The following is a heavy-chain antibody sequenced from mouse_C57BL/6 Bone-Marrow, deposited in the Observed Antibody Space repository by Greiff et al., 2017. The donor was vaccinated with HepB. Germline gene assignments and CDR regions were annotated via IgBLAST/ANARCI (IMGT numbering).Heavy chain of an antibody. CDR2: IYPGSGST. J-gene: IGHJ1*03. D-gene: IGHD2-10*02. CDR1: GYTFTSYW. CDR3: GRDGYGNFPYWYFDV. Sequence: QVQLQQPGAELVKPGASVKMSCKASGYTFTSYWITWVKQRPGQGLEWIGDIYPGSGSTNYNEKFKSKATLTVDTSSSTAYMQHSSLTSEDSAVYYCGRDGYGNFPYWYFDVWGKGTTVTVSS. V-gene: IGHV1-55*01.